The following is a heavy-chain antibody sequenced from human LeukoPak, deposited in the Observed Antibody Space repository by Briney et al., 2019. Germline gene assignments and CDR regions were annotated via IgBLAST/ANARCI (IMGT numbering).Heavy chain of an antibody. J-gene: IGHJ3*02. CDR2: IGAFNGNT. Sequence: GASVKVSCKASGYTFTGYYMHWVRQAPGQGLEWLGWIGAFNGNTNYAQNLQGRVTMTADTSTTTAYMELRSLSSDDTAVYYCARDFLSYDGSENHFEDTFDIWGQGTMVTVSS. V-gene: IGHV1-18*04. CDR1: GYTFTGYY. D-gene: IGHD3-22*01. CDR3: ARDFLSYDGSENHFEDTFDI.